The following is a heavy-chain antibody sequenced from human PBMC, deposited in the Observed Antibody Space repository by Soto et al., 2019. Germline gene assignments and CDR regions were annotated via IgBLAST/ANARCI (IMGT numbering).Heavy chain of an antibody. CDR1: GYTFTGYY. CDR3: ARGDDFWSGPPRYYGMDV. CDR2: INPNSGGT. Sequence: SSVKVSFKASGYTFTGYYMHWVRQAPGQGREWMGWINPNSGGTNYAQKFQGWVTMTRDTSISTAYMELSRLSSDDTAVYYLARGDDFWSGPPRYYGMDVWGQGTTVTVSS. J-gene: IGHJ6*02. V-gene: IGHV1-2*04. D-gene: IGHD3-3*01.